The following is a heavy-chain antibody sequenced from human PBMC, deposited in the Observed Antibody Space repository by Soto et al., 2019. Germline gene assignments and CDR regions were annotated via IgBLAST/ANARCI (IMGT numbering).Heavy chain of an antibody. CDR2: ISYDGSNK. D-gene: IGHD6-19*01. CDR1: GFTFSSYA. CDR3: ARGLCSGWKIDWYFDL. V-gene: IGHV3-30-3*01. J-gene: IGHJ2*01. Sequence: QVQLVESGGGVVQPGRSLRLSCAASGFTFSSYAMHWVRQAPGKGLEWVAVISYDGSNKYYADSVKGRFTISRDNSKNGLYLRMTSSRADDSAVYYCARGLCSGWKIDWYFDLWGGVTLVTVSS.